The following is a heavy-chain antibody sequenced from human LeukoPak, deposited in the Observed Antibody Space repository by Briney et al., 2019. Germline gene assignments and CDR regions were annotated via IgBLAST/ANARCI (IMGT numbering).Heavy chain of an antibody. J-gene: IGHJ1*01. CDR3: ARSIVVVPAAIEYFQH. V-gene: IGHV4-4*02. CDR1: GGSISSSNW. CDR2: IYHSGST. Sequence: SGTLSLTCAVSGGSISSSNWWSWVRQPPGEGLEWIGEIYHSGSTNYNPSLKSRVTISVDKSKNQFSLKLSSVTAADTAVYYCARSIVVVPAAIEYFQHWGQGTLVTVSS. D-gene: IGHD2-2*02.